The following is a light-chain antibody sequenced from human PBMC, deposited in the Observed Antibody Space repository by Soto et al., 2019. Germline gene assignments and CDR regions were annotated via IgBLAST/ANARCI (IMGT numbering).Light chain of an antibody. J-gene: IGKJ5*01. CDR3: QQYGSSPIT. CDR1: QSVSSSY. V-gene: IGKV3-20*01. CDR2: GAS. Sequence: EIVLTQSPGTLSLSPGERATLSCRASQSVSSSYLAWYQQKPGQAPRPLIYGASSRETGIPDRFTGSGAGTECTPTISRLEPEDVSVDYCQQYGSSPITFGQGTRLENK.